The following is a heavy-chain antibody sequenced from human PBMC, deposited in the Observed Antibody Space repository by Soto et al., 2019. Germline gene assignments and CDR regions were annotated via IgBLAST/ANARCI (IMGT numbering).Heavy chain of an antibody. CDR2: INPNSGGT. CDR1: GYTYTGYY. CDR3: ASGGGYCSGGSCEGLDI. D-gene: IGHD2-15*01. J-gene: IGHJ3*02. Sequence: ASVKVSCKASGYTYTGYYMHWVRQAHGQGLEWMGWINPNSGGTNYAEKFQGWVTMTRDTSISTAYMGLSRLRSDDTAVYYFASGGGYCSGGSCEGLDIWGQGTMVTVSS. V-gene: IGHV1-2*04.